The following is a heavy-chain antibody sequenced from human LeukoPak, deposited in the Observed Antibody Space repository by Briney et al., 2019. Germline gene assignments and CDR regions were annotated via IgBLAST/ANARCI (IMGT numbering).Heavy chain of an antibody. CDR2: IYYSGST. CDR3: AREVVIAATYDY. D-gene: IGHD2-15*01. CDR1: GGSIRSYY. J-gene: IGHJ4*02. V-gene: IGHV4-59*12. Sequence: SETLSLTCTVSGGSIRSYYWSWIRQPPGKGLEWIGYIYYSGSTNYNPSLKSRVTISVDTSKNQFSLKLSSVTAADTAVYYCAREVVIAATYDYWGQGTLVTVSS.